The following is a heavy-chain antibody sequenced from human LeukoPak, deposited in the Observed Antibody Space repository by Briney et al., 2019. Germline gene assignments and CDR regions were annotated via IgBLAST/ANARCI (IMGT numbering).Heavy chain of an antibody. CDR2: ISGSGGSR. V-gene: IGHV3-23*01. CDR1: GFTFSSYA. Sequence: GGSLRLSCAASGFTFSSYAMSWVRQAPGKGLEWVSAISGSGGSRYFADSVKGRFTISRDNSKNTLYLQMNSLRAEDTAVYYCARLGITGNYYYGMDVWGQGTTVTVSS. CDR3: ARLGITGNYYYGMDV. D-gene: IGHD1-20*01. J-gene: IGHJ6*02.